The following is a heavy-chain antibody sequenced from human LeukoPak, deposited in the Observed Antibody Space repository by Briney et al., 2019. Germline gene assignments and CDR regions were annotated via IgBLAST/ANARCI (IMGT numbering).Heavy chain of an antibody. V-gene: IGHV4-61*02. J-gene: IGHJ5*02. CDR3: ARELGPGSTSWTEEIGWFDP. CDR1: GGSISSGSYY. CDR2: INTSGST. Sequence: PSETLSLTCTVSGGSISSGSYYWSWIRQPAGKGLEWIGRINTSGSTNYNPSLKSRVTISVDTSKNQFSLKLSSVTAADTAVYYCARELGPGSTSWTEEIGWFDPWGQGTLVTVSS. D-gene: IGHD2-2*01.